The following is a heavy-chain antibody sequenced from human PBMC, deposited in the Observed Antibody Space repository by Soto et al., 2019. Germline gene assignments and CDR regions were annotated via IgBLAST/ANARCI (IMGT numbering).Heavy chain of an antibody. J-gene: IGHJ5*02. CDR3: ARDGGLWFGEPTTGWFDP. CDR2: IYYSGST. D-gene: IGHD3-10*01. CDR1: GGSISSYY. V-gene: IGHV4-59*01. Sequence: SETLSLTCTVSGGSISSYYWSWIRQPPGKGLEWIGYIYYSGSTNYNPSLKSRVTISVDTSKNQFSLKLSSVTAADTAVYYCARDGGLWFGEPTTGWFDPWGQGTLVTVSS.